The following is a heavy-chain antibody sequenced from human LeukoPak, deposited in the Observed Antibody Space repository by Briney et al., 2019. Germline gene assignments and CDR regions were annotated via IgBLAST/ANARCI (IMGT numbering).Heavy chain of an antibody. CDR1: GFTFDDYA. J-gene: IGHJ4*02. D-gene: IGHD6-19*01. CDR2: ISWNSGSI. Sequence: GGSLRLTCAASGFTFDDYAMHWVRQAPGKGLEWVSGISWNSGSIGYADSVKGRFTISRDNAKNSLYLQMNSLRAEDTALYYCAATVAGNDYWGQGTLVTVSS. CDR3: AATVAGNDY. V-gene: IGHV3-9*01.